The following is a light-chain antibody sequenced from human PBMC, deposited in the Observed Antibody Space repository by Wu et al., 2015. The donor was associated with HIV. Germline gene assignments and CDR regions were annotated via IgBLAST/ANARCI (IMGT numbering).Light chain of an antibody. V-gene: IGKV3-20*01. CDR1: QSVSNKY. CDR3: QQYGSSPPWT. CDR2: GAS. J-gene: IGKJ1*01. Sequence: EIVLTQSPGTLSLSPGERATLSCRASQSVSNKYLAWFQQKAGQAPRLLIYGASSRATGIPDRFSGSGSGTDFTLTINRLEPEDFAVYYCQQYGSSPPWTFGQGTKLEIK.